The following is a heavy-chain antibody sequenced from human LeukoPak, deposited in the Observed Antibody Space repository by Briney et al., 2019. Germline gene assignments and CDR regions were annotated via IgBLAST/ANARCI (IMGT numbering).Heavy chain of an antibody. D-gene: IGHD4-23*01. CDR1: GFTFSSYA. Sequence: GGSLRLSCAASGFTFSSYAMSWVRQAPGKGLEWVSAISSAGSTYYADSVKGRFTISRDNSKNTLSLQMNSLRAEDTAVYYCAKALYGGHDYWGQGTLVTVSS. J-gene: IGHJ4*02. V-gene: IGHV3-23*01. CDR2: ISSAGST. CDR3: AKALYGGHDY.